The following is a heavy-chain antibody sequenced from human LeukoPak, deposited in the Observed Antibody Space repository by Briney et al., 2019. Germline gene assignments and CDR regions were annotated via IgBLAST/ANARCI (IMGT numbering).Heavy chain of an antibody. J-gene: IGHJ4*02. CDR1: VYTFTSYG. CDR3: ARVCSPYSSGWYYFDY. CDR2: ISAYNGNT. V-gene: IGHV1-18*01. D-gene: IGHD6-19*01. Sequence: ASVKVSCKASVYTFTSYGISWVRQAPGQGLEWMGWISAYNGNTNYAQKFQGRVTITRDTSASTAYMELCSLRSEDTAVYYCARVCSPYSSGWYYFDYWGQGTLVTVSS.